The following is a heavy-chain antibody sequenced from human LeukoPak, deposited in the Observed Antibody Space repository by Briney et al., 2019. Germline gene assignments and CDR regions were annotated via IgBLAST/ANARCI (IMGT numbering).Heavy chain of an antibody. CDR3: ARLDTATDAFDI. D-gene: IGHD4-17*01. J-gene: IGHJ3*02. CDR1: GYTFTGYY. CDR2: INPNSGGT. V-gene: IGHV1-2*02. Sequence: ASVKVSCKASGYTFTGYYMHWVRQAPGQGLEWMGWINPNSGGTNYAQKFQGRVTMTRDTSISTAYMELSRLRSDDTAMYYCARLDTATDAFDIWGQGTMVTVSS.